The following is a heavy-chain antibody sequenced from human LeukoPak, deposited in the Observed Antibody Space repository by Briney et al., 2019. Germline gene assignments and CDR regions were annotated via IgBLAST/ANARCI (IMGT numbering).Heavy chain of an antibody. D-gene: IGHD1-1*01. V-gene: IGHV3-30*04. Sequence: PGRSLRLSCAASGITFSSYAMHWVRQAPGKGLEWVAVISYDGSNKYYADSVKGRFTISRDNSKNTLYLQMNSLRAEDTAVYYCARDGTLQLELHYWGQGTLVTVSS. CDR2: ISYDGSNK. CDR1: GITFSSYA. J-gene: IGHJ4*02. CDR3: ARDGTLQLELHY.